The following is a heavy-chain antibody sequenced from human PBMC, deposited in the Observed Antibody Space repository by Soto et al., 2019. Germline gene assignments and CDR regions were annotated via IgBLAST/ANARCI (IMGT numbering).Heavy chain of an antibody. CDR1: GDSVSSNSAA. CDR2: TYYRSKWYN. Sequence: SQTLSLTCAISGDSVSSNSAAWNWIRQSPSRGLEWLGRTYYRSKWYNDYAVSVKSRITINPDTSKNQFSLQLNSVTPEDTAVYYCASTTRITIFGVVTDYFDYWGQGTLVTVSS. J-gene: IGHJ4*02. CDR3: ASTTRITIFGVVTDYFDY. D-gene: IGHD3-3*01. V-gene: IGHV6-1*01.